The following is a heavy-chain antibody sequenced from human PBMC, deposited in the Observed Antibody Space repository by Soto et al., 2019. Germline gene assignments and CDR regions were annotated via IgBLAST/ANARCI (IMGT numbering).Heavy chain of an antibody. CDR2: ISYDGSNK. Sequence: GGSMRLSCAASGFTFSRYAMHWFRQAPSKGLEWVAVISYDGSNKYYADSVKGRFTISRDNSKNTLYLQMNSMRAEDTAVYYWAREVELVYAVDIWGQGTMVTVSS. J-gene: IGHJ3*02. CDR1: GFTFSRYA. V-gene: IGHV3-30-3*01. CDR3: AREVELVYAVDI. D-gene: IGHD3-10*01.